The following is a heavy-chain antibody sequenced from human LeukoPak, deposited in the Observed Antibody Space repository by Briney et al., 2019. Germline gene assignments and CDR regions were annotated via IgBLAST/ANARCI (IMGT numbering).Heavy chain of an antibody. Sequence: SETLSLTCAVYGGSFSGYYWSWIRQPPGKGLEWIGSIYHSGSTYYNPSLKSRVTISVDTSKNQFSLKLSSVTAADTAVYYCARDHGLESTTGAFDYWGQGTLVTVSS. CDR1: GGSFSGYY. D-gene: IGHD3/OR15-3a*01. CDR3: ARDHGLESTTGAFDY. J-gene: IGHJ4*02. V-gene: IGHV4-34*01. CDR2: IYHSGST.